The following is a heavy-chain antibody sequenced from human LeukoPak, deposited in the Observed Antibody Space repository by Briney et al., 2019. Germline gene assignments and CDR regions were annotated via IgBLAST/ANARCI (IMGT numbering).Heavy chain of an antibody. V-gene: IGHV1-18*01. D-gene: IGHD3-9*01. J-gene: IGHJ4*02. CDR1: GYTFTSYG. Sequence: ASVKVSCKASGYTFTSYGISWVRQAPGQGLEWMGWISAYNSNTNYAQKLQGRVTMTTDTSTSTAYMELRSLRSDDTAVYYCARDEDYHILTGYEHFDYWGQGTLVTVSS. CDR2: ISAYNSNT. CDR3: ARDEDYHILTGYEHFDY.